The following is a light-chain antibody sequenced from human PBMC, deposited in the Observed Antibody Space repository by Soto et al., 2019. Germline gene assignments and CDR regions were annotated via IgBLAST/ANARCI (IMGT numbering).Light chain of an antibody. Sequence: QSVLTQPRSVSGSPGQSVTISCTGTSSDVGGYDYVSWYQQHPGKAPKLMIYDVSKRPSGVPDRFSGSKSGNTASLTISELQAEDEADYYCCSYAGIYTPFGGGTKVTVL. CDR1: SSDVGGYDY. V-gene: IGLV2-11*01. CDR2: DVS. J-gene: IGLJ2*01. CDR3: CSYAGIYTP.